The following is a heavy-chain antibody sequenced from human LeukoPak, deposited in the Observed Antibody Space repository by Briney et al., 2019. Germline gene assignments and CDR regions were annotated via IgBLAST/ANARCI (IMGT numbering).Heavy chain of an antibody. CDR3: ARSSRETRRGPVSGYFHYYYYYMDV. CDR1: GGSFSGYC. Sequence: SETLSLTCAVYGGSFSGYCWSWIRQPPGKGLEWIGEINHSGGTNYNPSLKSRVTISVDTSKNQFSLKLSSVTAADTAVYYCARSSRETRRGPVSGYFHYYYYYMDVWGKGTTVTVSS. D-gene: IGHD3-3*01. V-gene: IGHV4-34*01. J-gene: IGHJ6*03. CDR2: INHSGGT.